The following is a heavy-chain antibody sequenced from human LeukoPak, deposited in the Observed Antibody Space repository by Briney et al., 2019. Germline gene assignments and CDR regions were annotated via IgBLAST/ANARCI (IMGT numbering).Heavy chain of an antibody. V-gene: IGHV3-23*01. J-gene: IGHJ2*01. CDR2: INGGGYGT. CDR1: GFTFHIYA. CDR3: VRAPPYCGGDCSDWYFDL. Sequence: GGSLRLSCAASGFTFHIYAMNWVRQAPGKGLEWVSSINGGGYGTYYADSVRGRFTIYRDNSKNTLYLQMNSLRAEDTAMYYCVRAPPYCGGDCSDWYFDLWGRGTLVTVSS. D-gene: IGHD2-21*02.